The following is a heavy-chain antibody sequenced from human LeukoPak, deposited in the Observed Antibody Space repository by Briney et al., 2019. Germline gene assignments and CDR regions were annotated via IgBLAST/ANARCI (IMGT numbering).Heavy chain of an antibody. CDR2: INPDGNKK. J-gene: IGHJ4*02. V-gene: IGHV3-7*01. Sequence: GGSLRLSCAASGFTFSAYWMSWVRQTPEKGLEWVASINPDGNKKYSADSVKGRFTISRDNAENSLYLQMNSLRVEDTAFYYCARDLAYSRLDYWGQGMLVTVSS. D-gene: IGHD5-18*01. CDR3: ARDLAYSRLDY. CDR1: GFTFSAYW.